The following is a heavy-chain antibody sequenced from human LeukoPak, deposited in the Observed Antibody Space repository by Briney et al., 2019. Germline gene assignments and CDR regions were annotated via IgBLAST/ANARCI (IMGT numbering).Heavy chain of an antibody. D-gene: IGHD6-6*01. CDR3: ARVRMAALPGDYYYMDV. CDR1: GYTFTGYY. Sequence: GASVKVSCKASGYTFTGYYMHWVRQAPGQGLEWMGWINPNSGGTNYAQKFQGWVTMTRDTSISTAYMELSRLRSDDTAVYYCARVRMAALPGDYYYMDVWGKGTTVTVSS. V-gene: IGHV1-2*04. CDR2: INPNSGGT. J-gene: IGHJ6*03.